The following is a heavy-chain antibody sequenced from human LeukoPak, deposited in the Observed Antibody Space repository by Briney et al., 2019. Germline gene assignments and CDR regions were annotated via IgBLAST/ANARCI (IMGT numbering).Heavy chain of an antibody. J-gene: IGHJ6*02. CDR3: ARGSDELWFGELSEYYYGMDV. Sequence: SVKVSCKASGGTFSSYAISWVRQAPGQGLEWMGRIIPILGIANYAQKFQGRVTITADKSTSTAYMELSSLRSEDTAVYYCARGSDELWFGELSEYYYGMDVWGQGTTVTVSS. V-gene: IGHV1-69*04. CDR2: IIPILGIA. D-gene: IGHD3-10*01. CDR1: GGTFSSYA.